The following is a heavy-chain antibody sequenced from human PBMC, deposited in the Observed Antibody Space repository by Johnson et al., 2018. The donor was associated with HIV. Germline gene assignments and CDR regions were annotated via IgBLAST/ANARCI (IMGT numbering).Heavy chain of an antibody. J-gene: IGHJ3*02. V-gene: IGHV3-30*03. CDR3: ARGFVRISMILVADAFDM. CDR2: ISYDGSNK. D-gene: IGHD3-22*01. CDR1: GFAFSSYG. Sequence: QMLLVESGGGVVQPGRSLRLSCAASGFAFSSYGMHWVRQAPGKGLEWVAIISYDGSNKYYADSVKGRFTISRDNSTNTLYLQMNSLRAEDTAVYYCARGFVRISMILVADAFDMWGQGTMVTVSS.